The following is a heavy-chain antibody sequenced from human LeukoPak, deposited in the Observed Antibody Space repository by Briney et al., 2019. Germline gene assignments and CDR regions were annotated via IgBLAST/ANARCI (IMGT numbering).Heavy chain of an antibody. D-gene: IGHD3-9*01. J-gene: IGHJ4*02. CDR3: ARVVDILTGHDTALDY. V-gene: IGHV1-2*02. CDR1: GYTFSGYY. Sequence: GASVKVSCKASGYTFSGYYIDWVRQGPGQGLEWMGWINPNTGGTNFAQNFQGRVTMTTVTSISTAYMELSRLRSGDTAVYYCARVVDILTGHDTALDYWGQGTLVTVSS. CDR2: INPNTGGT.